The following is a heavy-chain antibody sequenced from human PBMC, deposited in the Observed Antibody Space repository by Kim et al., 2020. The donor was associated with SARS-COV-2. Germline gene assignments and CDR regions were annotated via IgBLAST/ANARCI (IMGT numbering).Heavy chain of an antibody. V-gene: IGHV3-30*01. Sequence: GRFTISRDNAKNTLYLQMNSLRAEDTAVYYCARDKDTAMPEDGGEYYFDYWGQGTLVTVSS. CDR3: ARDKDTAMPEDGGEYYFDY. D-gene: IGHD5-18*01. J-gene: IGHJ4*02.